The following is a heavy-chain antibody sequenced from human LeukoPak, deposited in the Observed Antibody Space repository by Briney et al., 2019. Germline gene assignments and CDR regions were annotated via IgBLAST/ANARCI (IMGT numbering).Heavy chain of an antibody. V-gene: IGHV4-59*01. J-gene: IGHJ6*02. Sequence: SETLSLTCTVSGGSISTYYWTWIRQPPGKGLEWIACIYCSGSTNYNPSLKSRVTISVDTSKNQFSLKLSSVTAADTAVYYCARDRGYSYGGVDVWGQGTTVTVSS. CDR1: GGSISTYY. D-gene: IGHD5-18*01. CDR2: IYCSGST. CDR3: ARDRGYSYGGVDV.